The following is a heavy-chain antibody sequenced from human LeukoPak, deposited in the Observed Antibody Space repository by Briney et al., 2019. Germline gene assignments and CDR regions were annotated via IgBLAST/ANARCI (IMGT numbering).Heavy chain of an antibody. CDR3: ARHRCSGGSCYPMNWFDP. CDR1: GGSISSSNW. D-gene: IGHD2-15*01. CDR2: IYHSGST. J-gene: IGHJ5*02. V-gene: IGHV4-4*02. Sequence: TSETLSLTCAVSGGSISSSNWWSWVRQPPGKGLEWIGEIYHSGSTNYNPSLKSRVTISVDTSKNQFSLKLSSVTAADTAVYYCARHRCSGGSCYPMNWFDPWGQGTLVTVSS.